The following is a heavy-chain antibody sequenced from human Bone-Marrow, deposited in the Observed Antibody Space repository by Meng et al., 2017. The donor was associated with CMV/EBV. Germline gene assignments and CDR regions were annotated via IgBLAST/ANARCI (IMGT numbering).Heavy chain of an antibody. V-gene: IGHV1-2*02. Sequence: ASVKVSCKASGYTFTGYYMHWVRQAPGQGLEGMGWINPNSGGTNYAQKFQGRVTMTRDTSISTAYMELSRLRSDDTAVYYCARDQGTGDYYYYYGMDVWGQGTTVTVSS. CDR2: INPNSGGT. D-gene: IGHD7-27*01. CDR3: ARDQGTGDYYYYYGMDV. J-gene: IGHJ6*02. CDR1: GYTFTGYY.